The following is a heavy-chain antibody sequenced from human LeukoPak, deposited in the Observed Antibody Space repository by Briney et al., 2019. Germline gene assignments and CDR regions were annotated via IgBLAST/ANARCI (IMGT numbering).Heavy chain of an antibody. J-gene: IGHJ4*03. V-gene: IGHV3-11*01. CDR3: ARDPYSTGYYDY. CDR1: GFSIRDYY. CDR2: ISTTGSTI. Sequence: PGGSLRLSCAASGFSIRDYYMNWFRQAPGKGLEWVSFISTTGSTIHYADSVKGRFTFSRDNAKNSLYLQMNSLRAEDTAVYYCARDPYSTGYYDYWGQGTLVTVSS. D-gene: IGHD6-13*01.